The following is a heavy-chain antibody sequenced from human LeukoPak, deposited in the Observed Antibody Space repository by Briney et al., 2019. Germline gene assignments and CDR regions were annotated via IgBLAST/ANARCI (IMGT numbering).Heavy chain of an antibody. CDR3: ARQEYCSGGSCYTWFDS. V-gene: IGHV5-51*01. D-gene: IGHD2-15*01. CDR1: GYSINNYW. CDR2: IYPADSDI. Sequence: GESLKISCKGSGYSINNYWIGWVRQMPGEGLEWMGIIYPADSDIRYSPSFQGQVTISADKSISTAYLQWSSLKASDTAMYYCARQEYCSGGSCYTWFDSWGQGTLVTVSS. J-gene: IGHJ5*01.